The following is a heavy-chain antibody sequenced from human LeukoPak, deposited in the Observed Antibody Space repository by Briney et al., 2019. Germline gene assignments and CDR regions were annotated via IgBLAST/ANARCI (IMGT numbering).Heavy chain of an antibody. CDR2: IWYGGSNK. CDR1: GSTFSSYG. Sequence: GGSLRLSCAASGSTFSSYGMHWVRQAPGKGLEWVAVIWYGGSNKYYADSVKGRFTISRDNSKNTLYLQMNGLRAEDTAVYYCAKDGLSGDWGYFDYWGQGTLVNVSS. CDR3: AKDGLSGDWGYFDY. J-gene: IGHJ4*02. V-gene: IGHV3-33*06. D-gene: IGHD2-21*02.